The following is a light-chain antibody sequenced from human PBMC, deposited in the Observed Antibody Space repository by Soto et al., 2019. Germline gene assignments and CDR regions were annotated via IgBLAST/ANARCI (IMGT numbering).Light chain of an antibody. CDR3: MQALQTPIT. CDR1: QSLLQSNGYKY. CDR2: LGS. Sequence: DIVMTQSPLYLSVTPGESASISCRASQSLLQSNGYKYLDWYLQRPGQSPQLLIYLGSNRAHWVPDRFSGSGTGTDLTLKISSVEADDVGVYYCMQALQTPITFGQGTRREIK. V-gene: IGKV2-28*01. J-gene: IGKJ5*01.